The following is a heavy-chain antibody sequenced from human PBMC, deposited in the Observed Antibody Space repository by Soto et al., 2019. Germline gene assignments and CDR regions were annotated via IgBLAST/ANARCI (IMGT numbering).Heavy chain of an antibody. D-gene: IGHD3-22*01. Sequence: GGPLRLSCAASGFTFSSYAMHWVRQAPGKGLEWVAVISYDGSNKYYADSVKGRFTISRDNSKNTLYLQMNSLRAEDTAVYYCARGNGAIGVYYYDSAPSQHWGQGTLVTVSS. CDR1: GFTFSSYA. CDR3: ARGNGAIGVYYYDSAPSQH. CDR2: ISYDGSNK. J-gene: IGHJ1*01. V-gene: IGHV3-30-3*01.